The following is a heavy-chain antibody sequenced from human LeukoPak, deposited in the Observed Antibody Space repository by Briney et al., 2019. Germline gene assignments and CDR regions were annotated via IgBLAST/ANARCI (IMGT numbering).Heavy chain of an antibody. CDR3: ARVGGYYYDSSGYYYYYYYMDV. J-gene: IGHJ6*03. CDR1: GGSISSSSYY. D-gene: IGHD3-22*01. Sequence: SETLSLTCTVSGGSISSSSYYWGWIRQPPGKGLEWIGSIYYSGSTYYNPSLKSRVTISVDTSKNQFSLKLSSVTAADTAVYYCARVGGYYYDSSGYYYYYYYMDVWGKGTTVTVSS. CDR2: IYYSGST. V-gene: IGHV4-39*07.